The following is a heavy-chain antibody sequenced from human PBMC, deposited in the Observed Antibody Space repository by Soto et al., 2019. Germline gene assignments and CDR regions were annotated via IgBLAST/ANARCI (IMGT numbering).Heavy chain of an antibody. CDR1: GFSLSTSGVG. CDR3: AHSLQRSWLGELLVAFEI. J-gene: IGHJ3*02. Sequence: QITLKESGPTLVKPTQTLTLTCTFSGFSLSTSGVGVVWIRQPPGKALEWLALIYWDDDKRYSPFLKSRLTNTKDTNKHHVIHPITNMDPVDTSKYYSAHSLQRSWLGELLVAFEIWGQGTIVTVSS. D-gene: IGHD3-10*01. V-gene: IGHV2-5*02. CDR2: IYWDDDK.